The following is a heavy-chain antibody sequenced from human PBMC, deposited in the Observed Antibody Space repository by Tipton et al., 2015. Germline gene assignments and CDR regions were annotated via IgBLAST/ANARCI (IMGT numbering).Heavy chain of an antibody. Sequence: GSLRLSCAASGFTFRNYWMSWLRQAPGERLGWVSTISGSRANTYSADSVKGRFTISRDNSKNTLYLQMNSLRAEDTAVYYCAKDRETYSSGCLDYWGQGTLVTVSS. CDR2: ISGSRANT. CDR3: AKDRETYSSGCLDY. CDR1: GFTFRNYW. V-gene: IGHV3-23*01. J-gene: IGHJ4*02. D-gene: IGHD6-19*01.